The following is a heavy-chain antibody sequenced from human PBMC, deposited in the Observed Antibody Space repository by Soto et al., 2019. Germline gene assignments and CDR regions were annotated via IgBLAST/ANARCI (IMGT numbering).Heavy chain of an antibody. V-gene: IGHV4-4*02. CDR3: ARYYTGNRRFDY. J-gene: IGHJ4*02. Sequence: PSETLSLTCTVSGGSISSSNWWSWVRQPPGKGLEWIGEIYHSGSTSYNPSLKSRVSISVDKSKNQFSLNLSSVTAADTAVYYWARYYTGNRRFDYWGQGTLVTVSS. D-gene: IGHD1-26*01. CDR1: GGSISSSNW. CDR2: IYHSGST.